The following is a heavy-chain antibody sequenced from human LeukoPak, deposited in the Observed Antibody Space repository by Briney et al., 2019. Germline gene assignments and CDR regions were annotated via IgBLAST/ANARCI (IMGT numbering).Heavy chain of an antibody. CDR1: GGSFSGYY. CDR3: ARAPIMAARLYYYYKDV. V-gene: IGHV4-34*01. Sequence: SETLSLTCAVYGGSFSGYYWSWIRHPPGKGLGWVGEINHSGSTNYTPSLKSRVTISVDTSKNQFSLKLSSVTAADTAVYYCARAPIMAARLYYYYKDVWGKGTTVTVSS. J-gene: IGHJ6*03. D-gene: IGHD6-6*01. CDR2: INHSGST.